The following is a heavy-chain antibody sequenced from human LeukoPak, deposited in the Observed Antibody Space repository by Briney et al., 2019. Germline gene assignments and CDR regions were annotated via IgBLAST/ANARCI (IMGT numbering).Heavy chain of an antibody. J-gene: IGHJ3*02. CDR3: ARRRYYYDSSGFPRAFDI. CDR1: GGSFSGYY. Sequence: SETLSLTCAVYGGSFSGYYWSWIRQPPGKGLEWSGEINQSGSTNYNPSLKSRVTISVDTSKNQFSMTMSSVTAADTAVYYCARRRYYYDSSGFPRAFDIWGQGTMVTVSS. V-gene: IGHV4-34*01. CDR2: INQSGST. D-gene: IGHD3-22*01.